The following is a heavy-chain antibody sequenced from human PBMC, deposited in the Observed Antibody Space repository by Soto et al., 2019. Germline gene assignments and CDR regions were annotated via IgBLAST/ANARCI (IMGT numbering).Heavy chain of an antibody. V-gene: IGHV3-30*18. D-gene: IGHD2-2*01. CDR1: GFTFSSYG. CDR3: AKDVRGYCISTSCFNWYFDL. J-gene: IGHJ2*01. Sequence: QVQLVESGGGVVQPGRSLRLSCAASGFTFSSYGMHWVRQAPGKGLEWVAVISYDGSNKYYADSVKGRFTISRDNSKNTXYQXMNSLRAEDTAVYYCAKDVRGYCISTSCFNWYFDLWGRGTLVTVSS. CDR2: ISYDGSNK.